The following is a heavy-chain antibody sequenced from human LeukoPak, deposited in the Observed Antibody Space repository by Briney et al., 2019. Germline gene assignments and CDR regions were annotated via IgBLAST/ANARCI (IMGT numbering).Heavy chain of an antibody. Sequence: ASVKVSCKASGGTFSSYAISWVRQAPGQGLEWMGWINTNTGNPTYAQGFTGRFVFSLDTSVSTAYLQISSLKAEGTAVYYCARGPMITFGGVIVIPTSYWGQGTLVTVSS. CDR2: INTNTGNP. V-gene: IGHV7-4-1*02. CDR3: ARGPMITFGGVIVIPTSY. D-gene: IGHD3-16*02. J-gene: IGHJ4*02. CDR1: GGTFSSYA.